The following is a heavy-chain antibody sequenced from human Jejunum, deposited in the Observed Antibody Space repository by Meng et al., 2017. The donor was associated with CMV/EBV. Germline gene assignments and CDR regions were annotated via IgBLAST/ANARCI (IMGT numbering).Heavy chain of an antibody. CDR1: GFTFSSYW. Sequence: SCEASGFTFSSYWMHWVRQTPEKGLVWVSRITSDGTATGYADSVKGRFTISRDNAKNTLYLQMNSLRAEDTAVYYCARDLWGLGDYWGQGTLVTVSS. J-gene: IGHJ4*02. CDR2: ITSDGTAT. V-gene: IGHV3-74*01. D-gene: IGHD1-26*01. CDR3: ARDLWGLGDY.